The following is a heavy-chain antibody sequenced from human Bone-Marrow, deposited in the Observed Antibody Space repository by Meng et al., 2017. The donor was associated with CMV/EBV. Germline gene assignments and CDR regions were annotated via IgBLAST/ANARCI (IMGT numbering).Heavy chain of an antibody. Sequence: GGSLRLSCAASGFTFSSYWMSWVRQAPGKGLEWVANIKQDGSEKYYVDSVKGRFTISRDNAKNSQYLQMNSLRAEDTAVYYCARDPVSGYFDWLVGLGNYYYGMDVWGQGTTVTVSS. CDR1: GFTFSSYW. D-gene: IGHD3-9*01. CDR2: IKQDGSEK. CDR3: ARDPVSGYFDWLVGLGNYYYGMDV. V-gene: IGHV3-7*01. J-gene: IGHJ6*02.